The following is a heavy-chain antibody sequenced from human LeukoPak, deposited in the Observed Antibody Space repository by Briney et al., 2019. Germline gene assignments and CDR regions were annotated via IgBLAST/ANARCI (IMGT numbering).Heavy chain of an antibody. Sequence: ASVKVSCQASGYTFTSFSMRWVRQPPGRGREWMGWIHTNTGHTTYTQGFTGRLVFSLDTSVSTAYLQISSLKAEDTSVYYCARMDGMAAAGMRNNWFDPWGKGTLDTVSS. V-gene: IGHV7-4-1*02. CDR3: ARMDGMAAAGMRNNWFDP. D-gene: IGHD6-13*01. CDR1: GYTFTSFS. J-gene: IGHJ5*02. CDR2: IHTNTGHT.